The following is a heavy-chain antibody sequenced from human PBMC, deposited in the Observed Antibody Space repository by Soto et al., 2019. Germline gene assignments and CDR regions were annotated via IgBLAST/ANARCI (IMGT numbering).Heavy chain of an antibody. CDR3: LRSSGSQPRAGWFDP. J-gene: IGHJ5*02. D-gene: IGHD1-26*01. Sequence: EVQLVESGGGLAQPGWSRRLSCAASGFNFDDHAMHWVRQTPGKGLEWVSGISWNSVTINYADSIKRRFTISRDNTKRNLYLQMNNLTPADTAMYFCLRSSGSQPRAGWFDPWGQGTLVTVS. CDR2: ISWNSVTI. V-gene: IGHV3-9*01. CDR1: GFNFDDHA.